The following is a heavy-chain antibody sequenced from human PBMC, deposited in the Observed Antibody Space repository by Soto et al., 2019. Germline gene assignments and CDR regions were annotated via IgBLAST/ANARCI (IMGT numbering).Heavy chain of an antibody. D-gene: IGHD2-21*01. CDR3: ARLANIFDFDN. V-gene: IGHV4-39*01. CDR1: GGSISSSSYY. CDR2: IYYSGST. Sequence: NPSETLSLTCTVSGGSISSSSYYWGWIRQPPGKGLEWIGSIYYSGSTYYNPSLKSRVTISVDTSKNQFSLKLSSVTAADTAVYYCARLANIFDFDNWGHGTLVTVSS. J-gene: IGHJ4*01.